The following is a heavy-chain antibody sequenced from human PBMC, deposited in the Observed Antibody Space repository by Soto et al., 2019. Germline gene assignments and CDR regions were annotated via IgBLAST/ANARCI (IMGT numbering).Heavy chain of an antibody. CDR3: ARWGRNTMVRGAPKYYYYYGMDV. J-gene: IGHJ6*02. CDR1: GGSFSGYY. D-gene: IGHD3-10*01. Sequence: PSETLSLTCAVYGGSFSGYYWSWIRQPPGKGLEWIGEINHSGSTNYNPSLKSRVTISVDTSKNQFSLKLSSVTAADTAVYYCARWGRNTMVRGAPKYYYYYGMDVWGQGTTVTVS. CDR2: INHSGST. V-gene: IGHV4-34*01.